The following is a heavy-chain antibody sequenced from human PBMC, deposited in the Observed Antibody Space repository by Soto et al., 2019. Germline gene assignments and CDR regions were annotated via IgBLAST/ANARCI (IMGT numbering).Heavy chain of an antibody. Sequence: EVQLVESGGGLVQPGGSLRLSCAASGFTFSYYSMTWVRQAPGKGLEWVSYISSSSSNIYYADSVKGRFTISRDNAKNSLYLQMSSLRAEDTAVYYCARDRGLELPSESGYDSGFDYWGQGTLVTVSS. CDR3: ARDRGLELPSESGYDSGFDY. CDR1: GFTFSYYS. V-gene: IGHV3-48*01. CDR2: ISSSSSNI. J-gene: IGHJ4*02. D-gene: IGHD5-12*01.